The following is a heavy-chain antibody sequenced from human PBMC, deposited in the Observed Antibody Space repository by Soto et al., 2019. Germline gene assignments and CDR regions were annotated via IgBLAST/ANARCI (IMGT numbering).Heavy chain of an antibody. CDR3: TTDDPINKY. CDR1: GFTFSNAW. Sequence: GGSLRLSCAVSGFTFSNAWMSWVRQAPGKGLEWVARIKNKADGGTTDYAAPVQGRFAISRDDSKNTLYLQMNSLKTEDAAVYYCTTDDPINKYWGQGTLVTVSS. V-gene: IGHV3-15*01. CDR2: IKNKADGGTT. J-gene: IGHJ4*02.